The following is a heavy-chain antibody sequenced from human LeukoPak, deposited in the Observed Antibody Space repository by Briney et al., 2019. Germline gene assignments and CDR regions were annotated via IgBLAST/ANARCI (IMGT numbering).Heavy chain of an antibody. CDR3: ARDRNRYDFWSGYSDY. Sequence: GGSLRLSCAASGFTFGSYAMSWVRQAPGKGLEWVAVIWYDGSNKYYADSVKGRFTISRDNSKDTLYLQMNSLRAEDTAVYYCARDRNRYDFWSGYSDYWGQGTLVTVSS. D-gene: IGHD3-3*01. CDR1: GFTFGSYA. J-gene: IGHJ4*02. CDR2: IWYDGSNK. V-gene: IGHV3-33*08.